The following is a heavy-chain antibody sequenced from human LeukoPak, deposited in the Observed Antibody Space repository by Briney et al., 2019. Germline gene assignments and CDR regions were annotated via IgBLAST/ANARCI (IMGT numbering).Heavy chain of an antibody. V-gene: IGHV1-8*01. CDR3: ARTWSVVVGASSDY. CDR2: MNPNSGNT. D-gene: IGHD1-26*01. CDR1: GYTFTSYD. J-gene: IGHJ4*02. Sequence: ASVKVSCKASGYTFTSYDVNWVRQATGQGLEWMGWMNPNSGNTGYAQKFQGRVTMTRSTSISTAYMELSSLRSEDTAVYYCARTWSVVVGASSDYWGQGTLVTVSS.